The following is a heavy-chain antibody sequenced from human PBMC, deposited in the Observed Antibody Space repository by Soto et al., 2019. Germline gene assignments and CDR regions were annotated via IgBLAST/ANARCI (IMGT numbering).Heavy chain of an antibody. CDR2: ISFDGSNN. D-gene: IGHD6-13*01. CDR3: AKGSWYVADY. CDR1: GFTFSHYG. Sequence: QVQLVESGGGVVQPGRSLRLSCAASGFTFSHYGMHWVRQAPGKGLEWVAVISFDGSNNYYADSVKGRFTISRDNSKSTLYLQMSSLRPDDTAVYDCAKGSWYVADYWGQGTLVTVSS. V-gene: IGHV3-30*18. J-gene: IGHJ4*02.